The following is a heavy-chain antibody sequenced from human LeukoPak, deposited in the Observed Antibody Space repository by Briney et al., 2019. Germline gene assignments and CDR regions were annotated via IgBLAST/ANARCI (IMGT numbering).Heavy chain of an antibody. CDR2: MNPNSGNT. V-gene: IGHV1-8*01. CDR1: RYTFSNYA. Sequence: ASVKVSCKASRYTFSNYAFNWVRQAPGQGLEWMGWMNPNSGNTGYAQKFQGRVTMTRNTSISTAYMELSSLRSEDTAVYYCARGRACGGGSCYLDYWGQGTVVTVSS. CDR3: ARGRACGGGSCYLDY. J-gene: IGHJ4*02. D-gene: IGHD2-15*01.